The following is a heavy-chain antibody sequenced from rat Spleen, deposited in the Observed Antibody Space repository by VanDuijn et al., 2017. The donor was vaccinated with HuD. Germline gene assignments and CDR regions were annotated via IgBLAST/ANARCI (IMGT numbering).Heavy chain of an antibody. V-gene: IGHV2-43*01. D-gene: IGHD1-2*01. CDR1: GFSLTSYD. CDR3: ARVGYSSYIRYFDY. J-gene: IGHJ2*01. CDR2: IWTGGTT. Sequence: VKLVESGPGLVQPSQTLSLTCTVSGFSLTSYDVSLVRQPPGKGLEWMGVIWTGGTTAYNSLLKSRLSISRDTSKSQVFLKMNSLQTEDTATYYCARVGYSSYIRYFDYWGQGVMVTVSS.